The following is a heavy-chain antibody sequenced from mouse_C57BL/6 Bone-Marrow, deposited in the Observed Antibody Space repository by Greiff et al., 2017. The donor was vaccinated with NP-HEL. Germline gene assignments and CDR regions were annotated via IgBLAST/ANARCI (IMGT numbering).Heavy chain of an antibody. Sequence: VQLQESGPELVKPGASVKLSCKASGYTFTSYDINWVKQRPGQGLEWIGWIYPRDGSTKYNEKFKGKATLTVDTSSSTAYMELHSLTSEDSAVYFCARSNYYGSSYWYFDVWGTGTTVTVSS. D-gene: IGHD1-1*01. CDR1: GYTFTSYD. J-gene: IGHJ1*03. CDR3: ARSNYYGSSYWYFDV. V-gene: IGHV1-85*01. CDR2: IYPRDGST.